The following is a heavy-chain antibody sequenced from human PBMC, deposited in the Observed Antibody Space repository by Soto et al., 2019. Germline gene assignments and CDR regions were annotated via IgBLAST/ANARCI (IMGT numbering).Heavy chain of an antibody. CDR3: AKYYYDTSTFSLDS. CDR1: GFTFSSYA. J-gene: IGHJ4*02. V-gene: IGHV3-23*01. D-gene: IGHD3-22*01. Sequence: GGSLRLSCAASGFTFSSYAMSWVRQAPGKGLEWVSAIDGGGGSTFYADSVKGRFTISRDNSKNTLYLQMNSLRADDTAVYYCAKYYYDTSTFSLDSWGQGTLVTVSS. CDR2: IDGGGGST.